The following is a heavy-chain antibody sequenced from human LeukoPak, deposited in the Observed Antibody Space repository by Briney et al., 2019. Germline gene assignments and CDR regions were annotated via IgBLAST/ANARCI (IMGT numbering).Heavy chain of an antibody. CDR3: ARTALRGNYDSSGYYYGNIDY. CDR2: IIPIFGTA. J-gene: IGHJ4*02. CDR1: GGTFSSYA. V-gene: IGHV1-69*05. Sequence: ASVKVSCKASGGTFSSYAISWVRQAPGQGLEWMGGIIPIFGTANYEQKFQGRVTITTDESTSTAYMELSSLRSEDTAVYYCARTALRGNYDSSGYYYGNIDYWGQGTLVTVSS. D-gene: IGHD3-22*01.